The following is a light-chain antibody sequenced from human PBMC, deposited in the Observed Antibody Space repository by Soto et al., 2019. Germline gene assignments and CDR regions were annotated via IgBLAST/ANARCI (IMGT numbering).Light chain of an antibody. V-gene: IGKV4-1*01. Sequence: DIVMTQSPDSPAVSLGERATINCKSSQSVLYSSNNKNHLGWYQQKPGQPPKLLIYWASTRESGVPDRFSGSGSGTDFTLTISSLQAEDVAVYYCQQYYSIPFTFGPGTKVDIK. CDR2: WAS. CDR1: QSVLYSSNNKNH. CDR3: QQYYSIPFT. J-gene: IGKJ3*01.